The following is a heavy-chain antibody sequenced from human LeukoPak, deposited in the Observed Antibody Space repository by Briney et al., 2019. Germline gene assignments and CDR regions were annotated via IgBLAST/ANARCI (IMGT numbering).Heavy chain of an antibody. D-gene: IGHD3-10*01. J-gene: IGHJ4*02. V-gene: IGHV1-2*02. CDR3: ARAPDHDYCGSGSYYTD. CDR2: INPNSGGT. CDR1: GYTFTGYY. Sequence: ASVKVSCKASGYTFTGYYMHWVRQAPGQGLEWMGWINPNSGGTNYAQKFQGRVTMTRDTSISTAYMELSRLRSDDTAVYYCARAPDHDYCGSGSYYTDWGQGTLVTVS.